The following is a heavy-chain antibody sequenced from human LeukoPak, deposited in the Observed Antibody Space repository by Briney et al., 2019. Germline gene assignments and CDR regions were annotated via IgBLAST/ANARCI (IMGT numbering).Heavy chain of an antibody. D-gene: IGHD6-13*01. V-gene: IGHV3-53*01. Sequence: GGSLRLSCAASGFTVSSSYMSWVRQAPGKGLEWVSVIYSGGSTYYADSVKGRFTISRDNSKNTLYLQMNSLRAEDTAVYYCARDLGSNGCMDVWGQGTTVTVSS. CDR2: IYSGGST. J-gene: IGHJ6*02. CDR3: ARDLGSNGCMDV. CDR1: GFTVSSSY.